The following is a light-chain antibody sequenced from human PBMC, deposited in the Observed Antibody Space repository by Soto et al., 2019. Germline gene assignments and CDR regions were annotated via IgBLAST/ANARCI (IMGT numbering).Light chain of an antibody. Sequence: IQLTQSPSSLSASVGDRVTITCRASQGISSYLAWYQQKPGKAPKLLIYAASTLQSGVPSRFSGSGSGTDFTLTISSLQPEDFATYYCQHLNSYPLVTFGPGTKVDIK. CDR1: QGISSY. CDR3: QHLNSYPLVT. J-gene: IGKJ3*01. CDR2: AAS. V-gene: IGKV1-9*01.